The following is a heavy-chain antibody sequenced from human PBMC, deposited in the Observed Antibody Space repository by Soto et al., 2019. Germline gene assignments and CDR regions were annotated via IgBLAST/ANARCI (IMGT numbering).Heavy chain of an antibody. J-gene: IGHJ3*01. CDR1: GVTFTNYA. Sequence: QLLESGGDLVQPWGSLRLSCVVSGVTFTNYAMAWVRQTPEKGLAWVSGITNDGRGTYYAESVKGRFSISRDNSKNTVFLQMNSLGVADTATYYCVGDYGGLEGFDVWGRGTIVTVSS. D-gene: IGHD4-17*01. CDR2: ITNDGRGT. CDR3: VGDYGGLEGFDV. V-gene: IGHV3-23*01.